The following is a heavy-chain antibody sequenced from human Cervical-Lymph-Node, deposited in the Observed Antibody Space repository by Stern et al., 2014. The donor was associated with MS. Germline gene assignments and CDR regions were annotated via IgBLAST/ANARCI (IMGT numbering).Heavy chain of an antibody. D-gene: IGHD5-24*01. CDR2: IIPIFGTA. CDR3: ARDRGMATTMGDFDY. J-gene: IGHJ4*02. CDR1: GGTFSSYS. Sequence: VQLVESGAEVKKPGSSVKVSCKASGGTFSSYSISWVRQAPGQGLEWMGGIIPIFGTANYAQKFQGRVTITADKSTSTVYMELSSLRSEDTAVYYCARDRGMATTMGDFDYWGQGTLVTVSS. V-gene: IGHV1-69*06.